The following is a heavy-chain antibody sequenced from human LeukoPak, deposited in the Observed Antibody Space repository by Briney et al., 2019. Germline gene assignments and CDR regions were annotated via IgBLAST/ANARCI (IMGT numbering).Heavy chain of an antibody. CDR2: MNPTSGHT. V-gene: IGHV1-8*01. J-gene: IGHJ5*02. CDR3: ARSPVGVRKKHDL. Sequence: ASVKVSCKASGYTFSRYGISWVRQAPGQGLEWMGWMNPTSGHTGYVQKFQGRITMTRDTSVSTAYMELNSLTSEDTAVYYCARSPVGVRKKHDLWGQGTLVTVSS. CDR1: GYTFSRYG. D-gene: IGHD1-14*01.